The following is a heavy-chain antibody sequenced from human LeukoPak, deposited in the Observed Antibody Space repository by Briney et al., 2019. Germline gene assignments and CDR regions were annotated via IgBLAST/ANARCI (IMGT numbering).Heavy chain of an antibody. D-gene: IGHD5-24*01. Sequence: SQTLSLTCAISGDSVSINRASWTWIRQSPSRGLEWLGRTYYRSKWYNDYAVSLKSRIRINPDTSKNQFSLQLNSVTPEDTAVYYCSRSDGASDFDYWGQGTLVTVSS. CDR2: TYYRSKWYN. CDR3: SRSDGASDFDY. V-gene: IGHV6-1*01. J-gene: IGHJ4*02. CDR1: GDSVSINRAS.